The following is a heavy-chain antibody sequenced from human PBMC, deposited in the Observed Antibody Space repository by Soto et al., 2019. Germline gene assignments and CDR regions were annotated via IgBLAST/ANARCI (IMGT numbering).Heavy chain of an antibody. J-gene: IGHJ2*01. CDR1: GFSLGTYGVG. V-gene: IGHV2-5*02. CDR3: AHRGGGIVDWYFDL. CDR2: IYWDDDK. D-gene: IGHD1-26*01. Sequence: QITLNESGPTLVKPTQTLTLTCTFSGFSLGTYGVGVGWICQPPGKALEWLALIYWDDDKRYSPSLKGRLTITEDTSKRQVFLTLTNMDPVDTATYYCAHRGGGIVDWYFDLWGRGTPVIVSS.